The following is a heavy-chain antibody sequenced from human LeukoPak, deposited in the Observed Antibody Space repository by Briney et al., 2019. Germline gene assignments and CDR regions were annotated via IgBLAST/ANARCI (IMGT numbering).Heavy chain of an antibody. Sequence: SQTLSLTCTVSGGSISSGGYYWSWIRQHPGKGLEWIGYIYYSGSTYYNPSLKSRVTISVDTSKNQFSLKLSSVTAADTAVYYCARANCSGGSCYGPWDYWGQGTLVTVSS. D-gene: IGHD2-15*01. CDR1: GGSISSGGYY. CDR2: IYYSGST. J-gene: IGHJ4*02. V-gene: IGHV4-31*03. CDR3: ARANCSGGSCYGPWDY.